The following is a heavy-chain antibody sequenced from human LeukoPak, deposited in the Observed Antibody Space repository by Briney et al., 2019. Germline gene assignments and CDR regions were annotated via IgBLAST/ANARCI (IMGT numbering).Heavy chain of an antibody. CDR2: ISTGGDI. J-gene: IGHJ5*02. D-gene: IGHD3-9*01. CDR3: VRGPGRGYDNEP. Sequence: SDTLSLTCAVSGGSICNSYCSWARQPPGKELEFIGYISTGGDINYHPALRSRATMSINPSNNHLSLTLTSVTTADTAVYFCVRGPGRGYDNEPWGQGSLVTVSS. V-gene: IGHV4-4*08. CDR1: GGSICNSY.